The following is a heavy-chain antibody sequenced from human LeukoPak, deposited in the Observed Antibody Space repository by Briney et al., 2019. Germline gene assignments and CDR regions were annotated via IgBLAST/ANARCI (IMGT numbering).Heavy chain of an antibody. CDR3: ARGGDWLHNWSDP. D-gene: IGHD3-9*01. CDR1: GGSISSYY. CDR2: IYYSGST. V-gene: IGHV4-59*08. Sequence: SETLSLTCTVSGGSISSYYWSWIRQPPGKGLEWIGYIYYSGSTNYNPSLKSRVTISVDTSKNQFSLKLSSVTAADTAVYYCARGGDWLHNWSDPWGQGTLVTVSS. J-gene: IGHJ5*02.